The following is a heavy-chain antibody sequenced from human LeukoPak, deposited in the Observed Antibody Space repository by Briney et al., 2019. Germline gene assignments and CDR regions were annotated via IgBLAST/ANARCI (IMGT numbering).Heavy chain of an antibody. CDR3: ARGRRFLEWPTWGY. J-gene: IGHJ4*02. CDR2: ISSSSSYI. D-gene: IGHD3-3*01. CDR1: GFTFSSYS. Sequence: GGSLRLSCAASGFTFSSYSMNWVRQAPGKGLEWVSSISSSSSYIYYADSVKGRFTISRDNAKNSLYLQMNSLRAEDTAVYYCARGRRFLEWPTWGYWGQGTLVTVSS. V-gene: IGHV3-21*01.